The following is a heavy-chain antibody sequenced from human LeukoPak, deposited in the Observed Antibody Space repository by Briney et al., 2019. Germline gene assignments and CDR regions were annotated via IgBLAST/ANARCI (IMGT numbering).Heavy chain of an antibody. CDR1: GGSMYSYY. Sequence: SETLSLTCSVSGGSMYSYYWSFIRQAAGKGLEWIGRIHTSWTTYYNPSLRSRVTLSVDTSMNQFSLRLTSVTAADTAVYYCARGDYYDGGGRNWFDPWGQGMLVTVSS. D-gene: IGHD3-16*01. CDR3: ARGDYYDGGGRNWFDP. CDR2: IHTSWTT. V-gene: IGHV4-4*07. J-gene: IGHJ5*02.